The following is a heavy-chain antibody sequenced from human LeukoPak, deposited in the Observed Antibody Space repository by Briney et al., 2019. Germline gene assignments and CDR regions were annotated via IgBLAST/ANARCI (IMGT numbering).Heavy chain of an antibody. Sequence: GGPLRLSCAASGFTFSSYGMHWVRQAPGKGLEWVAVIRYDGSNKYYAASVKGRFTISTDNSKTTLYLQMNSLRAEDTAVYYCARESQQLKFDPWGQGTLVTVSS. D-gene: IGHD6-13*01. CDR2: IRYDGSNK. CDR3: ARESQQLKFDP. J-gene: IGHJ5*02. V-gene: IGHV3-33*01. CDR1: GFTFSSYG.